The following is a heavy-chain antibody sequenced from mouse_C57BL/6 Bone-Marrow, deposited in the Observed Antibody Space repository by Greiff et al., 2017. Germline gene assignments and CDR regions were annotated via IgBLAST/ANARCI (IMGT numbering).Heavy chain of an antibody. CDR1: GYTFTSYW. Sequence: QVQLKQPGAELVKPGASVKMSCKASGYTFTSYWITWVKQRPGQGLEWIGDIYPGSGSTNYNEKFKSKATLTVDTSSSTAYMQLSSLTSEDSAVYYCARWAITTVVAPYFDYWGQGTTLTVSS. D-gene: IGHD1-1*01. J-gene: IGHJ2*01. CDR2: IYPGSGST. CDR3: ARWAITTVVAPYFDY. V-gene: IGHV1-55*01.